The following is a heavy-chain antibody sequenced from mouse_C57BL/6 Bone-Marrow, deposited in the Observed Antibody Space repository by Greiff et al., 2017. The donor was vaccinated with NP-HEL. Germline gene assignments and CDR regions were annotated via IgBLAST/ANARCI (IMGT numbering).Heavy chain of an antibody. Sequence: QVQLQQSGAELVKPGASVKLSCKASGYTFTSYWMHWVKQRPGQGLEWIGMIHPNSGSTNYNEKFKSKATLTVDKSSSTAYMQLSSLTSEDSAVYYCARANYRRGYAIDYWGQGTSVTVSS. J-gene: IGHJ4*01. CDR3: ARANYRRGYAIDY. D-gene: IGHD2-14*01. V-gene: IGHV1-64*01. CDR2: IHPNSGST. CDR1: GYTFTSYW.